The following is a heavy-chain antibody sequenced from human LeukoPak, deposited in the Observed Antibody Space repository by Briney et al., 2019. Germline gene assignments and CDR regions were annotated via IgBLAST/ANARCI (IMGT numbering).Heavy chain of an antibody. CDR2: IIPILGIA. CDR3: ARAEQLVVDY. Sequence: GASVKVSCKASGGTFSSYAISWVRQAPGQGIEWMGRIIPILGIANYAQKFQGRVTITADKSTSTAYMELSSLRSEDTAVYYCARAEQLVVDYWGQGTLVTVSS. V-gene: IGHV1-69*04. D-gene: IGHD6-6*01. CDR1: GGTFSSYA. J-gene: IGHJ4*02.